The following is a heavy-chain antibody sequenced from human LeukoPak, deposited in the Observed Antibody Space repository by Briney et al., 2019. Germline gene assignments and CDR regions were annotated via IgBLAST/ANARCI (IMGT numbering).Heavy chain of an antibody. Sequence: GGSLRLSCEASGFAFSFFAMSWLRQAPGKGLEWVSTINANGGTRSYAASVRGRFTISRDNSKNTLYLQLNTLRADDTAVYYCAKPISGGLAVTADWFAHWGQGTLVVVSS. D-gene: IGHD6-19*01. CDR2: INANGGTR. J-gene: IGHJ5*01. CDR3: AKPISGGLAVTADWFAH. CDR1: GFAFSFFA. V-gene: IGHV3-23*01.